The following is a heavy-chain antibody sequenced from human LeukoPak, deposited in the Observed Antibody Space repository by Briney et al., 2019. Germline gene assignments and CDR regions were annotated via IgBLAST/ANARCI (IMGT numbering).Heavy chain of an antibody. CDR2: IYTSGST. D-gene: IGHD6-19*01. CDR3: ARDQWLVYFDY. Sequence: PSETLSLTCTVSGGSISSGSYYWSWIRQPAGKGLEWIGRIYTSGSTNYNPSLKSRVTISVDTSKNQFSLKLSSVTAADTAVYYCARDQWLVYFDYWGQGTLVTVSS. V-gene: IGHV4-61*02. CDR1: GGSISSGSYY. J-gene: IGHJ4*02.